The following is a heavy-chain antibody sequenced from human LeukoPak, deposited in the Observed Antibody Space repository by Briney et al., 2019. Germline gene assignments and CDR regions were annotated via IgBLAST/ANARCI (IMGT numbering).Heavy chain of an antibody. V-gene: IGHV4-31*03. CDR2: IYYSGST. Sequence: PSETLSLTCTVSGGSISSAGYYWGWIRQHPGKGLEWIGYIYYSGSTYYNPSLKSRVTISVDTSKNQFSLKLSSVTAADTAVYYCAREPHTYYYGSGSPFDYWGQGTLVTVSS. J-gene: IGHJ4*02. D-gene: IGHD3-10*01. CDR1: GGSISSAGYY. CDR3: AREPHTYYYGSGSPFDY.